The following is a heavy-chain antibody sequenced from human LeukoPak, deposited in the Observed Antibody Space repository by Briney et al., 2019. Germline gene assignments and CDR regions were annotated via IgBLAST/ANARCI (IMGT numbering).Heavy chain of an antibody. CDR1: GYTFTSHD. CDR2: MNPNSGNT. Sequence: ASVKVSCKAFGYTFTSHDINWVRQATGQGLEWMGWMNPNSGNTGYAQKFQGRVTMTRNTSISTAYMELSSLRSEDTAVYYCARGSRDTAMVTPDYWGQGTLVTVSS. CDR3: ARGSRDTAMVTPDY. D-gene: IGHD5-18*01. V-gene: IGHV1-8*02. J-gene: IGHJ4*02.